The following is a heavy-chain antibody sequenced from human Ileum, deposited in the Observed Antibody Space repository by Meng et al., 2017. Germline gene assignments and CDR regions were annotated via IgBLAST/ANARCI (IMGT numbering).Heavy chain of an antibody. J-gene: IGHJ3*02. CDR2: ISYDGSNK. CDR1: GFTFSSYA. V-gene: IGHV3-30*01. CDR3: ARAGHDAFDI. Sequence: VRLVEYGGGVVQPGRSLRLSWAASGFTFSSYAMHWVRQAPGKGLEWVAVISYDGSNKYYADSVKGRFTISRDNSKNTLYLQMNSLRAEDTAVYYCARAGHDAFDIWGQGTMVTVSS.